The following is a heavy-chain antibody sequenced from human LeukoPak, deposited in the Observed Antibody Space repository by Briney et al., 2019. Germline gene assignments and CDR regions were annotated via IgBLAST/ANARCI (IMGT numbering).Heavy chain of an antibody. V-gene: IGHV3-21*01. CDR3: ARDPIGVVVPAANDY. Sequence: GGSLRLSCAASGFTFSSYWMNWVRQAPGKGLEWVSSISSSSSYIYYADSVKGRFTISRDNAKNSLYLQMNSLRAEDTAVYYCARDPIGVVVPAANDYWGQGTLVTVSS. J-gene: IGHJ4*02. CDR1: GFTFSSYW. CDR2: ISSSSSYI. D-gene: IGHD2-2*01.